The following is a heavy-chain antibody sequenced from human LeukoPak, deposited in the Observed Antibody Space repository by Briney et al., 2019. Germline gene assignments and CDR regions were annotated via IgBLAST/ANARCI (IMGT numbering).Heavy chain of an antibody. V-gene: IGHV4-59*01. CDR1: GGSISSYY. D-gene: IGHD6-19*01. Sequence: PSETLSLTCTVSGGSISSYYWSWIRQPPGKGLEWIGYIYYSGSTNYNPSLKSRVTISVDTSKNQFSLKLSTVTAADTAVYYCARSPYSSGWYLKYYFDYWGQGTLVTVSS. CDR2: IYYSGST. J-gene: IGHJ4*02. CDR3: ARSPYSSGWYLKYYFDY.